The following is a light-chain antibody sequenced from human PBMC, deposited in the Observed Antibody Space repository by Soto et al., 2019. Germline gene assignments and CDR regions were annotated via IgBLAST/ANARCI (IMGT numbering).Light chain of an antibody. CDR2: KAS. Sequence: DIQMPQSPSTLSASVGDRVTITCRASQSISTWLAWYQQKPGKAPKLLIYKASSLESGVPSRFSGSGSGTEFTLTISSLQPDYFATYYCQQFDTYSRTFGHGTKVEIK. J-gene: IGKJ1*01. CDR1: QSISTW. V-gene: IGKV1-5*03. CDR3: QQFDTYSRT.